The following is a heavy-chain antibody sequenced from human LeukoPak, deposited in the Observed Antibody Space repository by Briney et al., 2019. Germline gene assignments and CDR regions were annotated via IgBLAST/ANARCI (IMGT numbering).Heavy chain of an antibody. CDR3: ARERWYSGYDYHIDY. D-gene: IGHD5-12*01. CDR1: GYTFTIYG. CDR2: ISAYNGNT. V-gene: IGHV1-18*01. J-gene: IGHJ4*02. Sequence: ASVKVSCKASGYTFTIYGISWVRQAPGQGREWMGWISAYNGNTNYAQKLQGRVTMTTDTSTSTAYMELRSLRSDDTAVYYCARERWYSGYDYHIDYWGQGTLVTVSS.